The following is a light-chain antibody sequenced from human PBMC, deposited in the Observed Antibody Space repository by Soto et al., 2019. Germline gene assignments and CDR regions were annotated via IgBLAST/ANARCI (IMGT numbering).Light chain of an antibody. CDR2: EVS. CDR1: SSDVGSYNY. CDR3: SSYTSSSTL. J-gene: IGLJ1*01. Sequence: QSALTQPASVSGSPGQSITISCTGTSSDVGSYNYVSWYQQHPGKAPKLMIYEVSDRPSGISSRFSGSKSGNTASLTISGLQTEDEAYYYGSSYTSSSTLFGTGTKLTVL. V-gene: IGLV2-14*01.